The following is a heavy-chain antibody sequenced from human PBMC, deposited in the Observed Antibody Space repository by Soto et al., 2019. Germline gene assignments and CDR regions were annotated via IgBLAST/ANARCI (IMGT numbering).Heavy chain of an antibody. CDR3: ANCGSYGDYTDAIYI. Sequence: HPGGSLRLSCAASGFTLGRYGMHWVRQAPGKGLEWVAVISYDGSNKYYADSVKGRFTISRDNSKNTLYLQMNSLRAEDTAVYYCANCGSYGDYTDAIYICAQGTTVTVSS. D-gene: IGHD4-17*01. J-gene: IGHJ3*02. V-gene: IGHV3-30*18. CDR2: ISYDGSNK. CDR1: GFTLGRYG.